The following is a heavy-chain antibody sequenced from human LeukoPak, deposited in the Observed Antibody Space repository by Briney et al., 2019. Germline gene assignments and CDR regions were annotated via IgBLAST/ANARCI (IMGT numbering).Heavy chain of an antibody. Sequence: ETLSLTCTVSGGSISSSYYYWGWIRQPPGKGLEWVANIKQDGSEKYYVDSVKGRFTISRDNAKNSLYLQMNSLRAEDTAVYYCARDGSYYRVDYWGQGTLVTVSS. J-gene: IGHJ4*02. CDR2: IKQDGSEK. CDR3: ARDGSYYRVDY. D-gene: IGHD1-26*01. V-gene: IGHV3-7*03. CDR1: GGSISSSYYY.